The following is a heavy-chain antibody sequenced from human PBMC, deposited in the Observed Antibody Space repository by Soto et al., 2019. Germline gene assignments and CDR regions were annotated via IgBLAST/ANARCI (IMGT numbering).Heavy chain of an antibody. CDR3: ARAVATINRYFDL. D-gene: IGHD5-12*01. CDR2: INHSGST. CDR1: GGSFSGYY. V-gene: IGHV4-34*01. J-gene: IGHJ2*01. Sequence: QVQLQQWGAGLLKPSETLSLTCAVYGGSFSGYYWSWIRQPPGKGLEWIGEINHSGSTNYNPSLKSRVTISVDTSKNQFSLKLSSVTAADTAVYYCARAVATINRYFDLCGRGTLVTVSS.